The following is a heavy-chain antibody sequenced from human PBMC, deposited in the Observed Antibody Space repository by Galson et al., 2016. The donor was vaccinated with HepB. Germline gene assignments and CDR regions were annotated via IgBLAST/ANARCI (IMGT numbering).Heavy chain of an antibody. CDR3: ARSGDGNWFES. V-gene: IGHV1-18*04. J-gene: IGHJ5*01. Sequence: SVKVSCKASGYTFTSYGIGWVRQAPGQGLEWVGWISGYNGYTDSAQRLQGRVTMTTDTSTSTAYMELSSLRSDDTAVYYCARSGDGNWFESWGQGTLVTVSS. CDR1: GYTFTSYG. CDR2: ISGYNGYT. D-gene: IGHD2-21*02.